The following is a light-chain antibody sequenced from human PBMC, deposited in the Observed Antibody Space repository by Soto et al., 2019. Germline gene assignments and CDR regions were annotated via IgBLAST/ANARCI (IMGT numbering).Light chain of an antibody. CDR1: SSDVGGYNY. CDR2: EVS. J-gene: IGLJ3*02. Sequence: QSALTQPPSASGSPGQSVTISCTGTSSDVGGYNYVSWYQQHPGKAPKLMIYEVSKRPSGVPDRFSGSKSGNTASLTVSGLQAEDEADYYCSSYAGSKHSWVFGGGTKLTVL. V-gene: IGLV2-8*01. CDR3: SSYAGSKHSWV.